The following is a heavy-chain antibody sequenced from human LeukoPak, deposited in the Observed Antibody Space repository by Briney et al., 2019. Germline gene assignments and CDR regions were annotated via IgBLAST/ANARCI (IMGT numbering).Heavy chain of an antibody. J-gene: IGHJ3*02. CDR1: GFTFSDYY. V-gene: IGHV3-11*01. D-gene: IGHD2-2*02. CDR3: AREGRYCSSTSCYTAVDI. CDR2: ISSSGSTI. Sequence: GGSLRLSCAASGFTFSDYYMSWIRQAPGKGLEWVSYISSSGSTIYYADSVKGRFTISRDNAKNSLYLQMNSLRAEDTAVYYCAREGRYCSSTSCYTAVDIWGQGTMVTVSS.